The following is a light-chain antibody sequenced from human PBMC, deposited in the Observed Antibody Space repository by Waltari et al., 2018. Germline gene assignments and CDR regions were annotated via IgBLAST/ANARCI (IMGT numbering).Light chain of an antibody. J-gene: IGLJ1*01. CDR1: SSDVGYYNF. CDR3: CSYAGNYIFI. Sequence: QSALTQPHSVSGSPGQSVTISCTGTSSDVGYYNFVAWYQQHPAQAPKLMVYDVIKRPPGVPDRFSGSNSGNTASLTISCLQAEDEADYYCCSYAGNYIFIFATGTKVTVL. V-gene: IGLV2-11*01. CDR2: DVI.